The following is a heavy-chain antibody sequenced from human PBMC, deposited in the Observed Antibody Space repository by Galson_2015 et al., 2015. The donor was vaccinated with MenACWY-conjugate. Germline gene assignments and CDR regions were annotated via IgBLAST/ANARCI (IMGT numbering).Heavy chain of an antibody. CDR1: GFSFSDSA. CDR3: ASQSPLNVVY. Sequence: SLRLSCAASGFSFSDSAMHWVRQASGKGLEWVGRIRSKRNNYATTYAASVQGRFTISRDESERMAYLHINSRKTEDTAIYYCASQSPLNVVYRGQGVLVSVSS. J-gene: IGHJ4*02. V-gene: IGHV3-73*01. D-gene: IGHD1-1*01. CDR2: IRSKRNNYAT.